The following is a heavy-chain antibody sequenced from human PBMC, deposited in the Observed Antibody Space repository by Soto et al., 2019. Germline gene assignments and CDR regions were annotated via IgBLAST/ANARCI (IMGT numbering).Heavy chain of an antibody. J-gene: IGHJ6*02. CDR3: ARAYTGRLPRRADYYYAMDV. Sequence: EVQLVESGGGLVQPGESLRLSCATSGFTFSDFDMHWVRQVPGKGLEWVSAIGAARDPYYLGSVKGRFTISRENAKNSVYLQMNALRAGDSAVYYCARAYTGRLPRRADYYYAMDVWGQGTTVTVSS. V-gene: IGHV3-13*05. D-gene: IGHD2-2*02. CDR2: IGAARDP. CDR1: GFTFSDFD.